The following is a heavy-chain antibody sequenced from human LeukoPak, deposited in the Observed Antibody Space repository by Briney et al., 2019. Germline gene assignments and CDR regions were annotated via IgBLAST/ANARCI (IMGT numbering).Heavy chain of an antibody. CDR2: ISSSSSYI. CDR3: ARGRRVVVPAPNDY. V-gene: IGHV3-21*01. D-gene: IGHD2-2*01. Sequence: GGSLRLSCAASGFTFSSYSVNWVRQAPGKGLEWVSSISSSSSYIYYADSVKGRFTISRDNAKNSLYLQMNSLRAEDTAVYYCARGRRVVVPAPNDYWGQGTLVTVSS. J-gene: IGHJ4*02. CDR1: GFTFSSYS.